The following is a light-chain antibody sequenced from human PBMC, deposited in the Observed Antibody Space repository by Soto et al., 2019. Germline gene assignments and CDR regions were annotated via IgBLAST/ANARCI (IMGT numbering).Light chain of an antibody. CDR2: KIS. V-gene: IGKV2-24*01. J-gene: IGKJ4*01. CDR3: MQVTHLLS. CDR1: QSLVNSDGNTY. Sequence: DIVLTQTPLSSPVTLGQPASISCRSSQSLVNSDGNTYLSWLQQRPGQPPRLLIYKISNRVSGVPERFSGSGAGTDFTLKISRVEAEDVGVYYCMQVTHLLSFGGGTKVEI.